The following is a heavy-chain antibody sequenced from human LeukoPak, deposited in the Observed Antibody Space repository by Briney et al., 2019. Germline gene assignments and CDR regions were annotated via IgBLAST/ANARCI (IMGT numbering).Heavy chain of an antibody. CDR1: GGTFSSYA. V-gene: IGHV1-69*06. D-gene: IGHD6-13*01. CDR2: IIPIFGTA. Sequence: GASVKVSCKASGGTFSSYAISWVRQAPGQGLEWMGGIIPIFGTANYAQKFQGRVTITADKSTSTAYMELSSLRSEDTAVYYCARGVRWAAAGSGNDAFDIWGQGTMVTVSS. CDR3: ARGVRWAAAGSGNDAFDI. J-gene: IGHJ3*02.